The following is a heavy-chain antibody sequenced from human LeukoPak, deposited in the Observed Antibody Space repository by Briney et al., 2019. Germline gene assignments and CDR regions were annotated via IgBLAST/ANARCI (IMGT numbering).Heavy chain of an antibody. CDR1: GGSISSSSYY. CDR2: IYYSGST. V-gene: IGHV4-39*01. D-gene: IGHD5-24*01. CDR3: ARHNTVEMATIPIYYYYYYYMDV. J-gene: IGHJ6*03. Sequence: TPSETLSLTCTVSGGSISSSSYYWGWIRQPPGKGLEWIGSIYYSGSTYYNPSLKSRVTISVDTSKNQFSLKLSSVTAADTAVYYCARHNTVEMATIPIYYYYYYYMDVWGKGTTVTISS.